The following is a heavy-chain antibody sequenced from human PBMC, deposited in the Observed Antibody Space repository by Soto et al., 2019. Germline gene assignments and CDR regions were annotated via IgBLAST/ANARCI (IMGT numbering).Heavy chain of an antibody. Sequence: SSETLSLTCTVSGGSISSYYWSWIRQPPGKGLEWIGYIYYSGSTNYNPSLKSRVTISVDTSKNQFSLKLSSVTAADTAVYYCARQGYCSGGSCYPTYNWFAPWGQGTLVTVSS. CDR3: ARQGYCSGGSCYPTYNWFAP. D-gene: IGHD2-15*01. CDR2: IYYSGST. J-gene: IGHJ5*02. CDR1: GGSISSYY. V-gene: IGHV4-59*08.